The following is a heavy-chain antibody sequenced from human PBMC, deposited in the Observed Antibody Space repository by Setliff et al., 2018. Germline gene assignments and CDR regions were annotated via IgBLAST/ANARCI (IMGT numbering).Heavy chain of an antibody. Sequence: KVSCKASGGTFSSYAISWVRQAPGQGLEWMGWINTNTGNPTYAQGFTGRFVFSLDTSVSTAYLQISSLKAEDTAVYYCARGPLHYDFWSGYYTVSWFDPWGQGTLVTVSS. CDR1: GGTFSSYA. D-gene: IGHD3-3*01. V-gene: IGHV7-4-1*02. CDR3: ARGPLHYDFWSGYYTVSWFDP. J-gene: IGHJ5*02. CDR2: INTNTGNP.